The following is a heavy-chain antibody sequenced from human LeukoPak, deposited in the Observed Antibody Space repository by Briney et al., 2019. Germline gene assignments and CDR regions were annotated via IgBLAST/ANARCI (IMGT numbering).Heavy chain of an antibody. V-gene: IGHV4-59*01. J-gene: IGHJ4*02. D-gene: IGHD6-13*01. CDR3: ARAEEKFSTSWHIGPLDY. Sequence: PSETLSLTCTVSGVSISSYYWNWIRQTPGKGLEWIGYIYNSVTTHYSPSLKSRVTMSIDTSKSQFSLNLNSVTAADTAVYYCARAEEKFSTSWHIGPLDYWGQGALVTVSS. CDR1: GVSISSYY. CDR2: IYNSVTT.